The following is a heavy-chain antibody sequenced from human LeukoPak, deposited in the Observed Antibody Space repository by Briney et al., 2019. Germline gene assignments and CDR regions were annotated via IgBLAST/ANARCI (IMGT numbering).Heavy chain of an antibody. CDR1: GFTVSNNC. V-gene: IGHV3-23*01. CDR3: AKVGVLTGYYLSDY. CDR2: ISGSGGST. Sequence: GGSLRLSCAASGFTVSNNCMSWVRQAPGKGLEWVSAISGSGGSTYYADSVKGRFTISRDNSKNTLYLQMDSLRAEDTAVYYCAKVGVLTGYYLSDYWGQGTLVTVSS. J-gene: IGHJ4*02. D-gene: IGHD3-9*01.